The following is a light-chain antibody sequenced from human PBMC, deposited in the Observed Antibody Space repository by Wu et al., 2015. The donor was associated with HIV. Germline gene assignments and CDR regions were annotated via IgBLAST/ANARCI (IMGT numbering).Light chain of an antibody. CDR2: HAS. Sequence: EVVLTQSPGTLSLSPGERVTLSCRASQSVSGSSLAWYQQRPGQAPRLLIYHASSRATGIPDRFNGSGSGTDFTLTISKLEPEDCAVYYCQQRENWPITFGQGTRLEIK. CDR1: QSVSGSS. J-gene: IGKJ5*01. CDR3: QQRENWPIT. V-gene: IGKV3D-20*02.